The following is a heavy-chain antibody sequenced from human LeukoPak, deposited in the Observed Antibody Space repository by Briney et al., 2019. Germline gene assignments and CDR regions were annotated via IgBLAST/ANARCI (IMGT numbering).Heavy chain of an antibody. CDR1: GGPIRSYY. CDR2: IYYSGGT. CDR3: ASTPGVAAAGTLWWFDP. J-gene: IGHJ5*02. Sequence: PSETLSLTCTVSGGPIRSYYWSWIRQPPGKGLEWIGYIYYSGGTNYNPSLKSRVTISVDTSKDQVSLRLRSVTAADTAVYYCASTPGVAAAGTLWWFDPWGQGTLVTVPS. V-gene: IGHV4-59*01. D-gene: IGHD6-13*01.